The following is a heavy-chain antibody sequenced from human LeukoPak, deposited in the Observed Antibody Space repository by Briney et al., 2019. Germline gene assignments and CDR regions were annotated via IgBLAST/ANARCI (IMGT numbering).Heavy chain of an antibody. Sequence: PSETLSLTCAVYGGSFSGYYWSWIRQPPGKGLEWIGEINHSGSTNYNPSLKSRVTVSVDTSKNQFSLKLSSVTAADTAVYYCARGATRQYSSSSLGYWGQGTLVTVSS. CDR1: GGSFSGYY. D-gene: IGHD6-6*01. CDR2: INHSGST. V-gene: IGHV4-34*01. CDR3: ARGATRQYSSSSLGY. J-gene: IGHJ4*02.